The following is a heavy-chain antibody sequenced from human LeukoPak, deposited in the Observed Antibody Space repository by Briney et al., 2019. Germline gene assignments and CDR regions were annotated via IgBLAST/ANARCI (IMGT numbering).Heavy chain of an antibody. Sequence: ASAKVSCKASGYTFTSYYMHWVRQAPGQGLEWMGIINPSGGSTSYAQKFQGRVTMTRDTSTSTVYMELSSLRSEDTAVYYCASGSGWSGTYYYYYYGMDVWGQGTTVTVSS. CDR3: ASGSGWSGTYYYYYYGMDV. CDR2: INPSGGST. D-gene: IGHD6-19*01. V-gene: IGHV1-46*01. CDR1: GYTFTSYY. J-gene: IGHJ6*02.